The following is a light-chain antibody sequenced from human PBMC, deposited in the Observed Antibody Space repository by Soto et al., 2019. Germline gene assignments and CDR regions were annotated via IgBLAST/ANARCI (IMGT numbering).Light chain of an antibody. CDR3: GADHGSGSNFVV. CDR2: VGTGGIVG. Sequence: QLVLTQPPSASASLGASVTLTCTLSSGYSNYKVDWYQQRPGKGPRFVMRVGTGGIVGSKGDGIPDRFSVLGSGLNRYLTIKNIQEEDESDDHCGADHGSGSNFVVFGGGTKLTV. V-gene: IGLV9-49*01. CDR1: SGYSNYK. J-gene: IGLJ2*01.